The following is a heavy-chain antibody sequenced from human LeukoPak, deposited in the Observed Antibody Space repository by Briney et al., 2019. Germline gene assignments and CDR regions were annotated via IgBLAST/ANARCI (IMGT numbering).Heavy chain of an antibody. CDR3: AREKSCWTDAFDI. D-gene: IGHD2-15*01. CDR1: GGTFSSYA. J-gene: IGHJ3*02. Sequence: SVKVSCKASGGTFSSYAISWVRQAPGQGLEWMGGIIPIFGTANYAQKFQGRVTITTDESTSTAYMELSSLRSEDTAVYYCAREKSCWTDAFDIWGQGTMVTVSS. CDR2: IIPIFGTA. V-gene: IGHV1-69*05.